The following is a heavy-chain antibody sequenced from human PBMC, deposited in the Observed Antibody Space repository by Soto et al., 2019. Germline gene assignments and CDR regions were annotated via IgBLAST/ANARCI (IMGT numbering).Heavy chain of an antibody. V-gene: IGHV3-48*02. D-gene: IGHD3-16*01. CDR3: ARGHDYVWGTSHYFDY. J-gene: IGHJ4*02. CDR1: GFTFSSYS. CDR2: ISSSSSTI. Sequence: VGSLRLSCAASGFTFSSYSMNWVRQAPGKGLEWVSYISSSSSTIYYADSVKGRFTISRDNAKNSLYLQMNSLRDEDTAVYYCARGHDYVWGTSHYFDYWGQGTLVTVSS.